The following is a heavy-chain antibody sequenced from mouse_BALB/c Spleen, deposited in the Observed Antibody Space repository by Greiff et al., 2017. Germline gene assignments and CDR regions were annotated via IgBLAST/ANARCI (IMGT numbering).Heavy chain of an antibody. V-gene: IGHV5-6*02. Sequence: EVKLVESGGDLVKPGGSLKLSCAASGFTFSSYGMSWVRQTPDKRLEWVATISSGGSYTYYPDSVKGRFTISRDNAKNTLYLQMSSLKSEDTAMYYCARREVYDGYYSAWFAYWGQGTLVTVSA. CDR2: ISSGGSYT. D-gene: IGHD2-3*01. CDR1: GFTFSSYG. CDR3: ARREVYDGYYSAWFAY. J-gene: IGHJ3*01.